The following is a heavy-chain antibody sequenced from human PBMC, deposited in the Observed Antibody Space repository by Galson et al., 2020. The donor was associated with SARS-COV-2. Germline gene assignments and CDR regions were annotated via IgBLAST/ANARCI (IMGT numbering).Heavy chain of an antibody. D-gene: IGHD3-10*01. CDR3: ARDFGFGEWEGSPNH. CDR1: GFTFSSYG. V-gene: IGHV3-33*01. CDR2: IWYDGSNK. J-gene: IGHJ5*02. Sequence: GGSLRLSCAASGFTFSSYGMHWVRQAPGKGLEWVAVIWYDGSNKYYADSVKGRFTISRDNSKNTLYLQMNSLRAEDTAVYYCARDFGFGEWEGSPNHWGQGTLVTVSS.